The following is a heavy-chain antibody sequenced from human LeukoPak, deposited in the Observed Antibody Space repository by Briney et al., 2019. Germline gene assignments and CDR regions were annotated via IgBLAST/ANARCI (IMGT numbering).Heavy chain of an antibody. V-gene: IGHV1-46*01. J-gene: IGHJ6*02. CDR2: INPSGGST. D-gene: IGHD5-18*01. Sequence: ASVKVSCKASGYTFAGYYMHWVRQAPGQGLEWMGIINPSGGSTSYAQKFQGRVTMTRNTSTSTVYMELSSLRSEDTAVYYCARDSRLWLSYSYYCYGTDVWGQGTTVTVSS. CDR3: ARDSRLWLSYSYYCYGTDV. CDR1: GYTFAGYY.